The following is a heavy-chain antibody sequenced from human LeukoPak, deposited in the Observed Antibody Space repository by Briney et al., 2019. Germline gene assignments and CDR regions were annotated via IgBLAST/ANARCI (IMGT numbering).Heavy chain of an antibody. Sequence: GGSLRLSCAASGFTFSSYTMNWVRQAPGKGLDWVAYISRGGRTVDYADSVKGRFTISRDSAKNALYLQMNSLGAEDTAVYYCARHLSGITGYTYGRGIDYWGQGTLLTVSS. D-gene: IGHD5-18*01. J-gene: IGHJ4*02. CDR1: GFTFSSYT. CDR3: ARHLSGITGYTYGRGIDY. V-gene: IGHV3-48*04. CDR2: ISRGGRTV.